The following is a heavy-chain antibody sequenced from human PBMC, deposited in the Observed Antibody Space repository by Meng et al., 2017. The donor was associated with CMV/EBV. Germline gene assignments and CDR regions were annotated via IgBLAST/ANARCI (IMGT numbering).Heavy chain of an antibody. V-gene: IGHV1-3*02. J-gene: IGHJ6*02. CDR1: GYTFTSYA. D-gene: IGHD3-16*01. CDR3: AIAARTLFDYYYGMDV. CDR2: SNAGNGNT. Sequence: ASVKVSCKASGYTFTSYAMHWVRQAPGQRLEWMGWSNAGNGNTKYSQEFQGRVTITRDTSASTAYMELSSLRSEDTAVYYCAIAARTLFDYYYGMDVWGQGTTVTVSS.